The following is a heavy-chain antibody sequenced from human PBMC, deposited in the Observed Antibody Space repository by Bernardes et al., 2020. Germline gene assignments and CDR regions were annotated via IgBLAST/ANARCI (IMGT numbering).Heavy chain of an antibody. D-gene: IGHD6-13*01. V-gene: IGHV3-23*01. CDR3: ARDRQQLLRSYFDY. Sequence: GSRRPSCAGFGFSFSGNAMGGVRKAPGKGLDGGSGVSASDGSTYYADSVRGRFTIPRDNSKNTLNLQMNSLRAEDTAVYYCARDRQQLLRSYFDYWGQGSPVTVSS. CDR2: VSASDGST. CDR1: GFSFSGNA. J-gene: IGHJ4*02.